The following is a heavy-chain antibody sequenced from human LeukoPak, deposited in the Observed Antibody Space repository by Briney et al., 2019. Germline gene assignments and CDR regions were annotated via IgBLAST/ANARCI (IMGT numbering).Heavy chain of an antibody. CDR2: INPSGGST. Sequence: ASVKVSCKASGYTFTSYYMHWVRQAPGQGLEWRGIINPSGGSTSYAQTFQGRVTMTRDMSTSTVYTELSSPRSEDTAVYYCARGRTNYSGSGSYYSYWGQGTLVTVSS. V-gene: IGHV1-46*01. J-gene: IGHJ4*02. CDR3: ARGRTNYSGSGSYYSY. CDR1: GYTFTSYY. D-gene: IGHD3-10*01.